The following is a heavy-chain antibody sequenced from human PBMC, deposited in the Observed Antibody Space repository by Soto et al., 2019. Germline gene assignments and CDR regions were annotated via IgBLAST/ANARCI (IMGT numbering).Heavy chain of an antibody. CDR2: IIPILTTT. Sequence: QVQLVQSGAEVKKPGSSVKVSCRASGDTFSSYTVNWLRHAPGRGLEWMGRIIPILTTTDYAQNFRGRLTITADKSTNTVYMELSSLRSEDTAVYYCARRRYCGYDCSYKHYYGMDVWGQGTTVTVAS. CDR1: GDTFSSYT. D-gene: IGHD2-21*02. J-gene: IGHJ6*02. V-gene: IGHV1-69*08. CDR3: ARRRYCGYDCSYKHYYGMDV.